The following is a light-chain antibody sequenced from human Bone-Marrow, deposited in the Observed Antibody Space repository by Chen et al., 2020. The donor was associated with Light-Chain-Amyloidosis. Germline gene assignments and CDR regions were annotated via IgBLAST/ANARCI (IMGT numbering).Light chain of an antibody. CDR1: NIAAKS. CDR2: RNN. CDR3: ATWDNSLGDDWV. V-gene: IGLV1-44*01. Sequence: ELTQPPSVSVAPGQTARITCGGQNIAAKSVHWYQQLPGTAPKLLIYRNNQRPSGVPDRFSGSKSGTSASLAISGLQSEDEADYYCATWDNSLGDDWVFGGGTKLTVL. J-gene: IGLJ3*02.